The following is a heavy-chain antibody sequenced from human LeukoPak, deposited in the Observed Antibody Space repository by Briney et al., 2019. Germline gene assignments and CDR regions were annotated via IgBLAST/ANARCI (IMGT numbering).Heavy chain of an antibody. J-gene: IGHJ4*02. D-gene: IGHD5-24*01. V-gene: IGHV3-21*01. Sequence: GGSLRLSCAASGFTFSSYSMNWVRQAPGKGLEWVLSISSSSSYIYYADSVKGRFTISRDNAMNSLYLQMNSLRAEDTAVYYCARDGGPIVEMATIIGYYFDYWGQGTLVTVSS. CDR1: GFTFSSYS. CDR2: ISSSSSYI. CDR3: ARDGGPIVEMATIIGYYFDY.